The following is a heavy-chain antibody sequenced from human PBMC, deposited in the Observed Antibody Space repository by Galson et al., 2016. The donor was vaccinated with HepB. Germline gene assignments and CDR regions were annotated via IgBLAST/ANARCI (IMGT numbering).Heavy chain of an antibody. J-gene: IGHJ4*02. Sequence: CAISGDSGSSNTAAWNWIRHSPSRGLEWLGRTHYRPKWNTDYEISMKTRMPINVHASRNQFSLQLDSVTPEDAAVYYCASDPKLQLYCPSTSDCYAQAFFFDIWGQGTLVSLS. CDR1: GDSGSSNTAA. CDR2: THYRPKWNT. V-gene: IGHV6-1*01. D-gene: IGHD2-21*02. CDR3: ASDPKLQLYCPSTSDCYAQAFFFDI.